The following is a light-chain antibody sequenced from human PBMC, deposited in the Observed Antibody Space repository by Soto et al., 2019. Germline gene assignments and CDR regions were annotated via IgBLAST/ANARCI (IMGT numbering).Light chain of an antibody. CDR3: QKYSSVPV. CDR2: AAS. V-gene: IGKV1-27*01. Sequence: DIQMTQSPTSLCSSVGDKVTITCRASQDIRNFVAWYHQKPGKDPKLLIFAASTLQSRVPSRFSGSGSGTDFTITINGPQPEDVATYYCQKYSSVPVFGPGTKVEIK. CDR1: QDIRNF. J-gene: IGKJ3*01.